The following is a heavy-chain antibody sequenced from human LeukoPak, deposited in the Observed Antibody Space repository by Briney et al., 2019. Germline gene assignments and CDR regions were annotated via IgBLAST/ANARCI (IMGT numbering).Heavy chain of an antibody. CDR2: ISAYNGNT. J-gene: IGHJ5*02. V-gene: IGHV1-18*01. Sequence: ASVKVSCKASGYTFTSYGISWVRQAPGQGLEWMGWISAYNGNTHYAQKLQGRVTMTTDTSTSTAYMELRSLRSDDTAVYYCARVFGLHPGIDWFDPWGQGTLVTVSS. CDR3: ARVFGLHPGIDWFDP. D-gene: IGHD3-10*01. CDR1: GYTFTSYG.